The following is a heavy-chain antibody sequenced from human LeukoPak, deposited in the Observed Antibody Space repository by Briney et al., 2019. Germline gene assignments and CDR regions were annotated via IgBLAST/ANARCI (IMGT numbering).Heavy chain of an antibody. J-gene: IGHJ4*02. V-gene: IGHV4-39*01. Sequence: PSETLSLTCTVSVGSISSSSYYWGWIRQPPGKGLEWIGSIYYSGSTYYNPSLKTRVTISVDTSKNQFSLKLSSVTAADTAVYYSARQRYSSSWVHDYWGQGTLVTVSS. D-gene: IGHD6-13*01. CDR2: IYYSGST. CDR1: VGSISSSSYY. CDR3: ARQRYSSSWVHDY.